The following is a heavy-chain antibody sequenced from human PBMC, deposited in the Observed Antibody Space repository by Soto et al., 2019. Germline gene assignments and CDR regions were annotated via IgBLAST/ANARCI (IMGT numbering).Heavy chain of an antibody. CDR3: ANEGIAAPLDY. D-gene: IGHD6-6*01. V-gene: IGHV1-3*01. CDR2: INAGNGNT. CDR1: GYTFTSYA. J-gene: IGHJ4*02. Sequence: ASVTVSCEASGYTFTSYARHWVRQAPGQRLEWMGWINAGNGNTKYSQKFQGRVTITRDTSASTAYMELSSLRSEDTAVYYCANEGIAAPLDYWGQGTLVTVSS.